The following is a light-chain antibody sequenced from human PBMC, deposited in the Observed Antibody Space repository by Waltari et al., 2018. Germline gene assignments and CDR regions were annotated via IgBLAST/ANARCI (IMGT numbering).Light chain of an antibody. CDR3: SSYAGSGTPVV. Sequence: QSALTQPASVSGYPGQSITHSCTGTSSDVGRYTLVSWYQQYPGAAPQLIIYEVTKGPSGLSNRFSGSKSGDTASLTISGLQAEDEADYYCSSYAGSGTPVVFGGGTKLTVL. J-gene: IGLJ2*01. CDR2: EVT. CDR1: SSDVGRYTL. V-gene: IGLV2-23*02.